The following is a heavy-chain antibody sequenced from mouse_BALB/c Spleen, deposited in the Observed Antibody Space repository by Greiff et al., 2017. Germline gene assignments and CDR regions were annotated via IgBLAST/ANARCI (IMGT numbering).Heavy chain of an antibody. CDR1: GFTFSDYY. J-gene: IGHJ4*01. CDR3: ARDRGVYIPRAMDY. V-gene: IGHV5-4*02. Sequence: EVKLVESGGGLVKPGGSLKLSCAASGFTFSDYYMYWVRQTPEKRLEWVATISDGGSYTYYPDSVKGRFTISRDNAKNNLYLQMSSLKSEATAMYYCARDRGVYIPRAMDYWGQGTSVTVSA. D-gene: IGHD1-3*01. CDR2: ISDGGSYT.